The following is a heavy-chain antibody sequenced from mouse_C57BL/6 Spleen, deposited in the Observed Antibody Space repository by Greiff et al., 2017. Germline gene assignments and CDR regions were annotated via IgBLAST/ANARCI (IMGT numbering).Heavy chain of an antibody. CDR3: ARYDTTGWYFDV. D-gene: IGHD1-1*01. CDR1: GYTFTSYW. CDR2: IYPSDSET. V-gene: IGHV1-61*01. Sequence: VQLQQPGAELVRPGSSVKLSCKASGYTFTSYWMDWVKQRPGQGLEWIGNIYPSDSETHYNQKFKDKATLTVDKSSSTAYMQLSSLTSEDSAVYYCARYDTTGWYFDVWGTGTTVTVSS. J-gene: IGHJ1*03.